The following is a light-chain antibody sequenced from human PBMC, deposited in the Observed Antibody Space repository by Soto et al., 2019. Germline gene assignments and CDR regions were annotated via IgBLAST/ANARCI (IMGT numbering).Light chain of an antibody. CDR2: DDS. J-gene: IGLJ1*01. CDR3: QLWDTTSDQGV. V-gene: IGLV3-21*02. Sequence: SYELTQPPSVSVAPGQTATVTCGGNNVGSKSVHWYQQKPGQAPVLVVYDDSDRPSGIPERFSGSNSGNTATLTISRVEAGDEADYYCQLWDTTSDQGVFGTGTKATVL. CDR1: NVGSKS.